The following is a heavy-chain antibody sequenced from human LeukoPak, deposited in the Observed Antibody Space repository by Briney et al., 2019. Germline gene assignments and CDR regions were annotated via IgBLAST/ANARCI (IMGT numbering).Heavy chain of an antibody. CDR2: IHYSGST. Sequence: SETLSLTCTVSGGSISTYYWSWIRQPPGNGLEWIGHIHYSGSTNYNPSLKSRVTISVDTSKNQFSLKLSSVTAADTAVYYCARHGSSSGWYFGWFDPWGQGTLVTVSS. D-gene: IGHD6-19*01. V-gene: IGHV4-59*08. CDR3: ARHGSSSGWYFGWFDP. J-gene: IGHJ5*02. CDR1: GGSISTYY.